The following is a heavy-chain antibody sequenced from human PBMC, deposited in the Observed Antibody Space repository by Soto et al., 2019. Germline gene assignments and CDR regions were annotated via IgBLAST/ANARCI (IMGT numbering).Heavy chain of an antibody. D-gene: IGHD2-2*01. Sequence: QVQLVQSGAEVKKPGASVKVSCKASGYTFTSYDINWVRQATGQGLEWMGWMNPNSGNTGYAQKFQGRVTMTRNTSISTAYMELSSLRSEDTAVYYCASIGVLVPAHYYGMDVWGQGTTVTVSS. J-gene: IGHJ6*02. V-gene: IGHV1-8*01. CDR3: ASIGVLVPAHYYGMDV. CDR1: GYTFTSYD. CDR2: MNPNSGNT.